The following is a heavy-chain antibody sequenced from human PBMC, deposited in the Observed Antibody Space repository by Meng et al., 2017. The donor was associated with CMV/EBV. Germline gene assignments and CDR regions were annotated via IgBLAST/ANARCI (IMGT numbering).Heavy chain of an antibody. Sequence: LMISCAASGSTYSDYYMSWLRQAPGKVLEWVSYISSSGSTISYADSVKGRFTISRDNAKNSLYLQMNSLRAEDTTVYYCARDPGGRFDYWGQGTLVTVSS. CDR3: ARDPGGRFDY. J-gene: IGHJ4*02. CDR2: ISSSGSTI. V-gene: IGHV3-11*01. CDR1: GSTYSDYY. D-gene: IGHD3-16*01.